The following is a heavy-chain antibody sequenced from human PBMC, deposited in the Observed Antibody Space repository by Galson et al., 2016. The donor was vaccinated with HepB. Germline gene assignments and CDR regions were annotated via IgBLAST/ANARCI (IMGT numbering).Heavy chain of an antibody. CDR2: IYYSGTT. CDR1: GASVSSSTYY. V-gene: IGHV4-39*01. CDR3: ARHVRGDPYLDL. J-gene: IGHJ4*02. Sequence: SETLSLTCTVSGASVSSSTYYWGWIRQPPGKGLQWIGSIYYSGTTYYMPSLKSRVSVSMDTSKNQFSLKVRSVTAADSALYFCARHVRGDPYLDLWGQGTLVTVSS. D-gene: IGHD2-2*01.